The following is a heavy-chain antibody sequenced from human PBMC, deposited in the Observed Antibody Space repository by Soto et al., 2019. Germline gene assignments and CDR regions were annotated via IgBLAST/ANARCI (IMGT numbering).Heavy chain of an antibody. Sequence: PSETLSLTCTVSGGSISSYYWSWIRQPPGKGLEWIGYIYYSGSTNYNPSLKSRVTISVDTSKNQFSLKLSSVTAADTAVYYCAKDRRYGGNYNWYFDLWGRGTLVTVSS. CDR2: IYYSGST. CDR1: GGSISSYY. J-gene: IGHJ2*01. V-gene: IGHV4-59*12. CDR3: AKDRRYGGNYNWYFDL. D-gene: IGHD4-4*01.